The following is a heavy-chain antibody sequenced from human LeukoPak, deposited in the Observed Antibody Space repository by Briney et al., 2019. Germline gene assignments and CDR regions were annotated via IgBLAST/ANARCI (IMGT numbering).Heavy chain of an antibody. J-gene: IGHJ6*02. D-gene: IGHD2-2*01. Sequence: GGSLRLSCAASGFTFSSYAMSWVRQAPGKGLEWVSGISGSGDNTYYADSVKGRFTISRDNSKNTLYVQVNSLGAEDTAVYYCARDLHSCSSTSCYDLYYYYYGMDVWGQGATVTVSS. V-gene: IGHV3-23*01. CDR3: ARDLHSCSSTSCYDLYYYYYGMDV. CDR2: ISGSGDNT. CDR1: GFTFSSYA.